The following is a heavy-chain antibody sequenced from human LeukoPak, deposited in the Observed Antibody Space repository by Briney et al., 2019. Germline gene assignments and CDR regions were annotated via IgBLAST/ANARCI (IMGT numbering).Heavy chain of an antibody. Sequence: GGSLRLSXAASGFTFEDYAMHWVRQAPGKGLEWVSGISWNSGGMGYADSVEGRFTISRDNSKNTLYLQMNSLRAEDTAVYYCAKFGLTVVTDSSDYWGQGTLVTVSS. D-gene: IGHD4-23*01. V-gene: IGHV3-9*01. CDR1: GFTFEDYA. CDR3: AKFGLTVVTDSSDY. J-gene: IGHJ4*02. CDR2: ISWNSGGM.